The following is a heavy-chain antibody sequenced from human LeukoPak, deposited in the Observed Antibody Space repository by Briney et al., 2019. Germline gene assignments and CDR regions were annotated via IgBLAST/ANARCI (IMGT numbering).Heavy chain of an antibody. V-gene: IGHV3-74*01. CDR3: ARGEYCSGGSCYSAAFDI. Sequence: GGSLRLSCAASGFAFSSYWMHWVRQAPGKGLVWVSRIYSDGSSTNYADSVKGRFTISRDNAKNTLYLQMNSLRAEDTAVYYCARGEYCSGGSCYSAAFDIWGQGTMVTVSS. D-gene: IGHD2-15*01. CDR2: IYSDGSST. CDR1: GFAFSSYW. J-gene: IGHJ3*02.